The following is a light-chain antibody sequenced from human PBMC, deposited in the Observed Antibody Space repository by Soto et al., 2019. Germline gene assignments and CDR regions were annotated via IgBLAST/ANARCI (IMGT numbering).Light chain of an antibody. CDR3: QHDDTSPPT. Sequence: EIVLTQSPGTLSLSPGERATLSCKASQSVSSNFLDWYQRKPGHAPRLLIYGASYRATDIPYIFSGSGSGTDFTITITRLEPEDFAVYYCQHDDTSPPTFGQGTKVEI. J-gene: IGKJ1*01. V-gene: IGKV3-20*01. CDR1: QSVSSNF. CDR2: GAS.